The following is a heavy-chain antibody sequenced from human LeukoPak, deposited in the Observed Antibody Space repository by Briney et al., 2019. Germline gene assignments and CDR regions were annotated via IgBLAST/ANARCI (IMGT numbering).Heavy chain of an antibody. CDR1: GYSFTSYW. V-gene: IGHV5-51*01. J-gene: IGHJ4*02. CDR3: ARMIGLGEVSPYFDY. Sequence: GESLKISCKGSGYSFTSYWIGWVRQMPGKGLEWMGIIYPGDSDTRYSPSFQGQVTISADKSISTAYLQWNSLKASDTAMYYCARMIGLGEVSPYFDYWGQGSLVTVYS. D-gene: IGHD3-16*02. CDR2: IYPGDSDT.